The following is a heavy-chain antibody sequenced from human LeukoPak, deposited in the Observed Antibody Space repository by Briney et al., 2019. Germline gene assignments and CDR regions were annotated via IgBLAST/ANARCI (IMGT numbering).Heavy chain of an antibody. D-gene: IGHD6-25*01. Sequence: GGPLRLSCRPSGFTFSSYWMIWVRQSPGKGLEWVANIKQEGGEKYYVASVKGRFTISRDNAKNSLYLQMNSLRAEDTAVYYCAREGGYPRFKVFDYWGQGTLVTVSS. J-gene: IGHJ4*02. CDR3: AREGGYPRFKVFDY. CDR1: GFTFSSYW. V-gene: IGHV3-7*01. CDR2: IKQEGGEK.